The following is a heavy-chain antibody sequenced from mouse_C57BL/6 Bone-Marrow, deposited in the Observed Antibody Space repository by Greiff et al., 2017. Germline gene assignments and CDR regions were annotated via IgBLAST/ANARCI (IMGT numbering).Heavy chain of an antibody. V-gene: IGHV1-5*01. CDR2: FYPGNSDT. D-gene: IGHD2-3*01. CDR3: TRGNDGYYSAY. CDR1: GYTFTSYW. J-gene: IGHJ3*01. Sequence: VQLKESGTVLARPGASVKMSCKTSGYTFTSYWMHWVKQRPGQGLEWIGAFYPGNSDTSYNQKFKGKAQLTAVPSASTAYMVLSRLTNEDSAVYYCTRGNDGYYSAYWGQGTLVTVSA.